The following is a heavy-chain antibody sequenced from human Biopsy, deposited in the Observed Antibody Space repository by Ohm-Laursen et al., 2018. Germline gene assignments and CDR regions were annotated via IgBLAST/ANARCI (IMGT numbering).Heavy chain of an antibody. V-gene: IGHV1-69*06. CDR1: GGTFSNYG. CDR3: ATKLTCYFHP. CDR2: NIPILGTG. Sequence: SSVKVSCKAPGGTFSNYGVNWVRQAPGQGLEWLGGNIPILGTGNYAQKFQGRVTVDADTSTSTATIELRRLRSDETAVYYFATKLTCYFHPWGQGTLVIVSS. J-gene: IGHJ1*01. D-gene: IGHD3-9*01.